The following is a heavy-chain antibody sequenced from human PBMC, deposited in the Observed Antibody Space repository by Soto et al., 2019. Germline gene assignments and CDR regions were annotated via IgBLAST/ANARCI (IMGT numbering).Heavy chain of an antibody. V-gene: IGHV4-61*08. J-gene: IGHJ2*01. CDR3: ASGPGCIDGWRNFIC. D-gene: IGHD6-19*01. CDR1: DDSFRGADYY. CDR2: TYYNGDT. Sequence: PSETLSLTCTVSDDSFRGADYYWSWIRQPLGKGPEWIGYTYYNGDTKYNPALKSRVTMSVDTSKNQFSLRLSSVTAADTAVYFCASGPGCIDGWRNFICWGGGILVLVAS.